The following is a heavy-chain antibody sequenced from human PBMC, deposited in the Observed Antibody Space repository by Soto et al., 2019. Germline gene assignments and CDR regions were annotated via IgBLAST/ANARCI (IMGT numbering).Heavy chain of an antibody. CDR3: ARDFRPLTYYSQSMDV. V-gene: IGHV1-3*01. J-gene: IGHJ6*03. CDR2: INAGNGNT. D-gene: IGHD1-20*01. Sequence: ASVKVSFKASGYTFTSYAMHWVRQAPGQRLEWMGWINAGNGNTKYSQKFQGRVTITRDTSASTAYMELSSLRSEDTAVYYCARDFRPLTYYSQSMDVWGKGTTVTVSS. CDR1: GYTFTSYA.